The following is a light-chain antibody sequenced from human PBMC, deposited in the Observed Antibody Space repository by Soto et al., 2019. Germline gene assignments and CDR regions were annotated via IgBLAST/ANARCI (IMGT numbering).Light chain of an antibody. CDR3: QQYGTPIT. Sequence: EIVWTQSAGTLSLSPGQRATLSCRASQSISSSYLAWDQQKPGQAPRLLIYGASSRATGILYRFSGSGSGTDFTLTISRLEPEDFAVYYCQQYGTPITFGQGTRLEIK. V-gene: IGKV3-20*01. CDR1: QSISSSY. CDR2: GAS. J-gene: IGKJ5*01.